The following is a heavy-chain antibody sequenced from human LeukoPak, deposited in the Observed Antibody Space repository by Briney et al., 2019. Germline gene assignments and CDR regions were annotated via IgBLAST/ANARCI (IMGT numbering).Heavy chain of an antibody. CDR1: GFTLSDYY. Sequence: GGSLRLSCASSGFTLSDYYMSWIRQAPGKGREGVSYISSSSSYTNYADSVKGRFTISRDNAKNSLYLQMNSLSAEATAVYYCARVLLNYDILTGAFDYWGQGTLVTVSS. V-gene: IGHV3-11*06. J-gene: IGHJ4*02. D-gene: IGHD3-9*01. CDR3: ARVLLNYDILTGAFDY. CDR2: ISSSSSYT.